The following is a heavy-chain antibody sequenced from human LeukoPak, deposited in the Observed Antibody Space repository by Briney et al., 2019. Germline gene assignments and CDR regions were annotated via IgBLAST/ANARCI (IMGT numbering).Heavy chain of an antibody. J-gene: IGHJ6*03. CDR2: INPNSGGT. CDR1: GYTFTGYY. Sequence: ASVKVSCKASGYTFTGYYMHWVRQAPGQGLEWMGWINPNSGGTNYAQKFQGRVTMTRDTSISTAYMELSRLRSDDTAVYYCARDGNWSQGVYYYYMDVWGKGTTVTVSS. V-gene: IGHV1-2*02. D-gene: IGHD1-1*01. CDR3: ARDGNWSQGVYYYYMDV.